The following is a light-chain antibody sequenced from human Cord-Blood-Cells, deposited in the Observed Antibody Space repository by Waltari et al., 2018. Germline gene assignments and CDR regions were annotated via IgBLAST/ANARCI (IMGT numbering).Light chain of an antibody. CDR2: RNK. J-gene: IGLJ2*01. V-gene: IGLV1-47*01. CDR3: AAWDDSLSGVV. CDR1: SSNIGSNY. Sequence: QSVLTQPPSASGTPGQRVTISCSGSSSNIGSNYVYWYQQLPGTAPKLLIYRNKRRPSGVPGLVSGSSPGPSASLAISGLRSEDEADYYCAAWDDSLSGVVFGGGTKLTVL.